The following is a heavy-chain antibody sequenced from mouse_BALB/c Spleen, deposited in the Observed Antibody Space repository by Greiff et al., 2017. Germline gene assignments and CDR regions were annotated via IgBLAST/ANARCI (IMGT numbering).Heavy chain of an antibody. V-gene: IGHV3-8*02. CDR2: ISYSGST. CDR3: ASGDGSSYVGAWFAY. J-gene: IGHJ3*01. CDR1: GDSITSGY. D-gene: IGHD1-1*01. Sequence: EVKLMESGPSLVKPSQTLSLTCSVTGDSITSGYWNWIRKFPGNKLEYMGYISYSGSTYYNPSLKSRISITRDTSKNQYYLQLNSVTTEDTATYYCASGDGSSYVGAWFAYWGQGTLVTVSA.